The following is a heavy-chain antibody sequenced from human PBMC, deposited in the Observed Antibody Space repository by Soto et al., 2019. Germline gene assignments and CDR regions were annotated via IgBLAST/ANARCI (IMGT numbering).Heavy chain of an antibody. CDR2: IYYSRST. Sequence: LSLTCTVSGISVSTSDYYWCWVRQPPGKGLDWIGNIYYSRSTFYNPSLRSRVTIYVDTSKNQFSMKLNSVTAADTAVYFCAGFVVPAFRHSDFDHWAQGCLVTDSS. V-gene: IGHV4-39*01. J-gene: IGHJ4*02. D-gene: IGHD2-21*02. CDR1: GISVSTSDYY. CDR3: AGFVVPAFRHSDFDH.